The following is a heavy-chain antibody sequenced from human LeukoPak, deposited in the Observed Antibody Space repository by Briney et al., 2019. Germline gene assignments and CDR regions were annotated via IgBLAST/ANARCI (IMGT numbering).Heavy chain of an antibody. D-gene: IGHD3-3*01. CDR2: IYYSGST. CDR3: ARRGVENYFDY. Sequence: SETLSLTCTVSGYSISSGYYWGWIRQPPGKGLEWIGSIYYSGSTYYNPSLKSRVTISVDTFKNQFSLNLSSVTAADTAVYYCARRGVENYFDYWGQGTLVTVSS. V-gene: IGHV4-38-2*02. CDR1: GYSISSGYY. J-gene: IGHJ4*02.